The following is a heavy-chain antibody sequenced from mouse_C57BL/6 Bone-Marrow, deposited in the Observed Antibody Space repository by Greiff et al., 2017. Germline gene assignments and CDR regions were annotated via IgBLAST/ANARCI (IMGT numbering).Heavy chain of an antibody. D-gene: IGHD2-3*01. CDR2: ILPGSGRN. Sequence: VQLQQSGAELMKPGASVKLSCKATGYTFTGYWIEWVKQRPGHGLEWIGEILPGSGRNNYNEKFKGKATFTADTASNTAYMQLSSLTTEDSAIYYCARSGWLLRAMDYWGQGTSVTVSS. V-gene: IGHV1-9*01. CDR3: ARSGWLLRAMDY. J-gene: IGHJ4*01. CDR1: GYTFTGYW.